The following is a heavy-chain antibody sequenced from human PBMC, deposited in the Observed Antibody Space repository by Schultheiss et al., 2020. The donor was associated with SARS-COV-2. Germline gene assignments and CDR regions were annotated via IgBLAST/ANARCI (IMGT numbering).Heavy chain of an antibody. CDR3: AKGYDGSGYYLGIDN. V-gene: IGHV3-21*04. J-gene: IGHJ4*02. D-gene: IGHD3-22*01. Sequence: GGSLRLSCAASGFTFSSYEMNWVRQAPGKGLEWVSSISSSSSYIYYADSVKGRFTISRDNSKNTLYLQMNSLRAEDTAVYYCAKGYDGSGYYLGIDNWGQGTLVTVSS. CDR1: GFTFSSYE. CDR2: ISSSSSYI.